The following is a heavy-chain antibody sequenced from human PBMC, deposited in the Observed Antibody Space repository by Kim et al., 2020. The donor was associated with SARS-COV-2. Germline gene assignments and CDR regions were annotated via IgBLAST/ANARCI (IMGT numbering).Heavy chain of an antibody. J-gene: IGHJ4*02. Sequence: ASVKVSCKASGYIFMNYGISWVRQAPGQGLEWMGWISGYNGDTNYSHKFQGRVTMTTDTPTNTVYMELRRLRSDDTAVYYCARDLTSGSGSPGFWGQGTLVTVSS. CDR2: ISGYNGDT. CDR1: GYIFMNYG. D-gene: IGHD3-10*01. CDR3: ARDLTSGSGSPGF. V-gene: IGHV1-18*01.